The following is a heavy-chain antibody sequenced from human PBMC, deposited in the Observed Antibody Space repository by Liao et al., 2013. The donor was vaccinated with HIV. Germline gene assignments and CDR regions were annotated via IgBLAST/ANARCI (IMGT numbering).Heavy chain of an antibody. V-gene: IGHV4-39*07. CDR2: IYYSGTT. D-gene: IGHD2-15*01. Sequence: QLQLQESGPGLVKPSETLSLTCTVSGGSISSSSYYWGWIRQPPGKGLEWIGSIYYSGTTYYNPSLKSRVTISVDTSKNQFSLKLSAVTAADTAVYSCARGELGYCSGGSCYDWYFGLWGRGTLVTVSS. CDR3: ARGELGYCSGGSCYDWYFGL. J-gene: IGHJ2*01. CDR1: GGSISSSSYY.